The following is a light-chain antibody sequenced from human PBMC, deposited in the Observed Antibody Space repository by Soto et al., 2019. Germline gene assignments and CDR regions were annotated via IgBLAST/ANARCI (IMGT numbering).Light chain of an antibody. J-gene: IGKJ2*01. V-gene: IGKV3-20*01. CDR3: QQYGSSPYT. CDR1: QSVSSSY. Sequence: EIVLTQSPGTLSLSPGERATLSCRGSQSVSSSYLAWYQQKAGQAPRLLLYGASSRATGIPDRFSGSGSGTDFTLTISRLEPEDFAVYFCQQYGSSPYTFGQGTKLEIK. CDR2: GAS.